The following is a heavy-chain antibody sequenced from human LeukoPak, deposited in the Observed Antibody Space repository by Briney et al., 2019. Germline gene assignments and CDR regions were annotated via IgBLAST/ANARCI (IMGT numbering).Heavy chain of an antibody. CDR1: GYTFTNYD. V-gene: IGHV1-8*01. J-gene: IGHJ4*02. CDR2: MNPNSGNT. CDR3: ARAGINSGTLAF. D-gene: IGHD4-23*01. Sequence: ASVKVSCKASGYTFTNYDISWVRQATGQGLEWVGWMNPNSGNTAYAPKFQGRVTMTRNTSISTAYMELTSLRSEDTAMFYCARAGINSGTLAFWAQGTLVTVSS.